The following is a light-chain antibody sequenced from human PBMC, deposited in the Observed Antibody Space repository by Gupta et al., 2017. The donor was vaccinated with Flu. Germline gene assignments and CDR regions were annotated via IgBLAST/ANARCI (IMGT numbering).Light chain of an antibody. Sequence: SALTQPASVSASPAPSITISCTVTSTDIGSYDYVSWYQQHPGKAPKLIIFEVSDRPSGISNRCSGSKSANTASLTIAGLQAEDEEDDYCCSYRDIITLVFGTGTRLNV. CDR3: CSYRDIITLV. J-gene: IGLJ1*01. CDR1: STDIGSYDY. CDR2: EVS. V-gene: IGLV2-14*01.